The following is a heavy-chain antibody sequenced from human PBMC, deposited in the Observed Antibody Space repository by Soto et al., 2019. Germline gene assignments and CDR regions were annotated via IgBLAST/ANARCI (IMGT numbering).Heavy chain of an antibody. CDR2: ISSDGRTT. D-gene: IGHD5-18*01. Sequence: PGGSLRLSCAASGFTLSGYRMHWVRQVPGKGLVWVSRISSDGRTTNYADSVGGRFTISRDNTRNTLYLDMNSLRVDDTAIYYCARAYRWRQMSLNVFDLWGQGTMVTVSS. J-gene: IGHJ3*01. V-gene: IGHV3-74*01. CDR1: GFTLSGYR. CDR3: ARAYRWRQMSLNVFDL.